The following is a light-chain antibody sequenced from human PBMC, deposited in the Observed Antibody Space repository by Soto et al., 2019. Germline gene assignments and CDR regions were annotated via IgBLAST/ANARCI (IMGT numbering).Light chain of an antibody. CDR3: QQYNSYSRT. Sequence: DIQMTQSPSTLSASVGDRVTITCRASQSTSSWLAWYQQKPGKAPKLLIFDASRLESGVPSRFSGSGSGTEFTLTISSLQSDDFATYYCQQYNSYSRTFGQGTKVDIK. CDR2: DAS. CDR1: QSTSSW. J-gene: IGKJ1*01. V-gene: IGKV1-5*01.